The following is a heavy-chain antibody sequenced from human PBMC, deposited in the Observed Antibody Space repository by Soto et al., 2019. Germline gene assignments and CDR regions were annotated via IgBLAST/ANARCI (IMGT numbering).Heavy chain of an antibody. CDR1: GFTFGDYA. CDR2: IRSKAYGGTT. D-gene: IGHD2-2*01. Sequence: GGSLRLSCTASGFTFGDYAMSWFRQAPGKGLEWVGFIRSKAYGGTTEYAASVKGRFTISRDDSKSIAYLQMNSLKTEDTAVYYCTRGDPLLVVPAAPTTPYDYWGQGTLVTVSS. CDR3: TRGDPLLVVPAAPTTPYDY. V-gene: IGHV3-49*03. J-gene: IGHJ4*02.